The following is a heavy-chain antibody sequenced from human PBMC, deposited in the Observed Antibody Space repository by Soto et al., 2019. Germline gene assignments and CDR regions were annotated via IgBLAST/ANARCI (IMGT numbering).Heavy chain of an antibody. V-gene: IGHV4-61*01. CDR1: GGSVSSGYYY. J-gene: IGHJ4*02. CDR2: IYYSGST. CDR3: AIYYGDYYFDY. Sequence: QVQLQESGPGLVKPSETLSLTFTVSGGSVSSGYYYWSWIRQPPGKGLEWIGYIYYSGSTNYNPSLKSRVTISVDTSKNQFSLKLNSVTAADTAVYYCAIYYGDYYFDYWGRGTLVTVSS. D-gene: IGHD4-17*01.